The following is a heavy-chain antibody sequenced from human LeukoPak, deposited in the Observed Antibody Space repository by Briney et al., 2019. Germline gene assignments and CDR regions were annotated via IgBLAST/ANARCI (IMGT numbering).Heavy chain of an antibody. CDR2: IYFDGSNK. Sequence: GRPLRLSCAASGFTFSSHAMHWVRQAPGKGLEWVAFIYFDGSNKKYAESVKGRFTISRDNSKNTLYLQVDSLRAEDTAVYYCARVFSGSGSTGSFDYWGQGTLVTVSS. J-gene: IGHJ4*02. V-gene: IGHV3-33*01. CDR3: ARVFSGSGSTGSFDY. D-gene: IGHD3-3*01. CDR1: GFTFSSHA.